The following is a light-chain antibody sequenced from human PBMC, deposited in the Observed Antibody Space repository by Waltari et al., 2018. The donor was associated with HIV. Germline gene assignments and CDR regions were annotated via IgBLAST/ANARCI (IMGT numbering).Light chain of an antibody. CDR1: ALPKKY. Sequence: SYELPQPPSVSVSPGQTARITCSGDALPKKYAYWYQQKSGQAPVLVIYEDSKRPAGTPGRFSGSSSGTVATSTISGAQVEDEADYYCYSTDSSGNHVVVGGGTKLTVL. CDR2: EDS. CDR3: YSTDSSGNHVV. J-gene: IGLJ2*01. V-gene: IGLV3-10*01.